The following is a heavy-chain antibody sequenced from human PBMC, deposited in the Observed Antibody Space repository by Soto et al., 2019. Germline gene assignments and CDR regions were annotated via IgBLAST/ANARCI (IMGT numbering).Heavy chain of an antibody. V-gene: IGHV4-31*03. J-gene: IGHJ4*02. D-gene: IGHD1-1*01. CDR1: GGSISSGGTGSY. Sequence: QVQLQESGPGLVKPSQTLSLTCTVSGGSISSGGTGSYWTSIRQLPGKGLEWIGYIYYTGNTYYNPSLKSRPTISIDTSENQFSLKLTSVTAADTAVYFCASGHDAYKVRYWGQGTLVTVSS. CDR3: ASGHDAYKVRY. CDR2: IYYTGNT.